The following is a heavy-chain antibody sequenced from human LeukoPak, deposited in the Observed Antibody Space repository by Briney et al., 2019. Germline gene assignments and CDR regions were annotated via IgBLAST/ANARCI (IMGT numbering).Heavy chain of an antibody. CDR3: ARDRGQLWFSAYYYYYMDV. D-gene: IGHD5-18*01. CDR2: ISAYNGNT. V-gene: IGHV1-18*04. J-gene: IGHJ6*03. CDR1: GYTFTGYY. Sequence: GASVKVSCKASGYTFTGYYMHWVRQAPGQGLEWMGWISAYNGNTNYAQKLQGRVTMTTDTSTSTAYMELRSLRSDDTAVYYCARDRGQLWFSAYYYYYMDVWGKGTTVTISS.